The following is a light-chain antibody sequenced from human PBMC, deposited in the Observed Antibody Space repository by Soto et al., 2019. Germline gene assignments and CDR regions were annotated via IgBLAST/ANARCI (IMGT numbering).Light chain of an antibody. J-gene: IGLJ3*02. Sequence: NFILTQPHSVSESPGKTVTISCTRSSGSIASNYMQWYQQRPGSAPTTVMYEDNQRPSGVPDRFSGSIDTSSNSASLTISGLKTEDEADYYCQSFDSTNHGVFGGGTKLTVL. CDR1: SGSIASNY. CDR3: QSFDSTNHGV. V-gene: IGLV6-57*03. CDR2: EDN.